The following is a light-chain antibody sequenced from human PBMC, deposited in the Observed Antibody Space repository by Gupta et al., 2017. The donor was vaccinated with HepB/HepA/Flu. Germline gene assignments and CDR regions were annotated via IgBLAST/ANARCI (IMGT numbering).Light chain of an antibody. Sequence: DIQMTQSPSPLSASVGDRVTITCRASQSISSYLNWYQQKPGKAPKLLIYAASSLQSGVPSRFSGSASGTDFTLTISSLQPEDFTTYYCQQSYSTPWTFGQGTKVEIK. CDR3: QQSYSTPWT. CDR1: QSISSY. J-gene: IGKJ1*01. CDR2: AAS. V-gene: IGKV1-39*01.